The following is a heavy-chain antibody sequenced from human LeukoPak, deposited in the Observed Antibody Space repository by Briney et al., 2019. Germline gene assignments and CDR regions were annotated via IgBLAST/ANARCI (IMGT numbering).Heavy chain of an antibody. CDR1: GFTFSDYY. CDR3: AKDAAAAGSAYYFEY. CDR2: ISSSGSTI. J-gene: IGHJ4*02. D-gene: IGHD6-13*01. Sequence: GGSLRLSCAASGFTFSDYYMSWIRQAPGKGLEWVSKISSSGSTIYYADSVKGRFTISRDNAKNSLYLQMNSLRADDTAIYYCAKDAAAAGSAYYFEYWGQGTLVTVSS. V-gene: IGHV3-11*01.